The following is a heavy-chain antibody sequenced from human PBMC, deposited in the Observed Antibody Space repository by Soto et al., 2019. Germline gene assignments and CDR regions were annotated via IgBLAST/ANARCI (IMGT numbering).Heavy chain of an antibody. V-gene: IGHV3-30-3*01. CDR2: ISYNGGNL. D-gene: IGHD3-22*01. CDR3: ARGWGYDSNDYYYAY. Sequence: QVQLVESGGGVVQPGRSLRLSCAASGFTFSSYALHWVRQAPGKGLEWVAVISYNGGNLYYADSVKGRFTISRDNSRNMLYLQMNSLRTEDTAMYYCARGWGYDSNDYYYAYWGQGTLVIVSS. J-gene: IGHJ4*02. CDR1: GFTFSSYA.